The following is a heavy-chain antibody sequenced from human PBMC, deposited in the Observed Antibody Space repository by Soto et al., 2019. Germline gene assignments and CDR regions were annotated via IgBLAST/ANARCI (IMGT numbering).Heavy chain of an antibody. D-gene: IGHD2-15*01. V-gene: IGHV1-69*10. CDR1: GYTFTSYA. CDR2: INPILGKA. J-gene: IGHJ5*02. Sequence: ASVKVSCKASGYTFTSYAMHWVRQAPGQRLEWMGWINPILGKANYAQKFQGRVTITADKSTSTAYMELSSLRSEDTAVYYCARDLNAGSGPWGQGTLVTVSS. CDR3: ARDLNAGSGP.